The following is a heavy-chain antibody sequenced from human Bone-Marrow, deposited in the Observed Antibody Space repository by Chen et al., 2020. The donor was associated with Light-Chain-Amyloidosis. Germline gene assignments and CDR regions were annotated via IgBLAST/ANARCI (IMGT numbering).Heavy chain of an antibody. CDR2: ITSKTDGGTT. CDR3: TIGIIPTSRYYYYMDV. J-gene: IGHJ6*03. V-gene: IGHV3-15*01. CDR1: GFTFSNAW. Sequence: EVQLVESGGGLVKPGGSLRLSCAASGFTFSNAWMSWVRQAPGKGLEWVGRITSKTDGGTTDYAAPVKGRFTISRDDSKNTLYLQMNSLKTEDTAVYYCTIGIIPTSRYYYYMDVWGKGTTVTVSS.